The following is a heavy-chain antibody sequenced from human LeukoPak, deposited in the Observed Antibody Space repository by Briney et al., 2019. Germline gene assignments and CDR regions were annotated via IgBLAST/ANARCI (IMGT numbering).Heavy chain of an antibody. CDR2: ISSGGSNI. CDR1: GFTFSDYY. CDR3: ARRYSYGLDY. J-gene: IGHJ4*02. V-gene: IGHV3-11*01. Sequence: PGGSLRLSCAASGFTFSDYYMSWIRQAPGKGLEWVSYISSGGSNIYYADSVKGRFTFSRDDANNSLYLQMNSLRVEDTAFYYCARRYSYGLDYWGQGTLVTVSS. D-gene: IGHD5-18*01.